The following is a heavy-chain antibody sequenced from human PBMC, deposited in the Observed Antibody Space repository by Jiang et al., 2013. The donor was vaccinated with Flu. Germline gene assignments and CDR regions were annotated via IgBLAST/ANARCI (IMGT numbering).Heavy chain of an antibody. CDR3: ARFPPRSSGWSEFDAFDI. J-gene: IGHJ3*02. CDR2: SFTMEH. V-gene: IGHV4-59*01. Sequence: SLICTVSSGPSLITTGVGSAAQEGLSGLVISFTMEHPLQPLLKSRVSISVDTSKNQFFLKLNSVTAADTAIYYCARFPPRSSGWSEFDAFDIWGQGTMVTVSS. CDR1: SGPSLITT. D-gene: IGHD6-19*01.